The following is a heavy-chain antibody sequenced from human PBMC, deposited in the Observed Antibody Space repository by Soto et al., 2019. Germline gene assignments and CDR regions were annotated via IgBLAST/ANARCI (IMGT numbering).Heavy chain of an antibody. V-gene: IGHV1-2*04. CDR1: GYTFTCYY. J-gene: IGHJ6*02. CDR3: ALIYCSGGSCYSEGVESSYYGMDV. CDR2: INPNSGGT. D-gene: IGHD2-15*01. Sequence: ASVKVSCKASGYTFTCYYMHWVRQAPGQGLEWMGWINPNSGGTNYAQKFQGWVTMTRDTSISTAYMELSRLRSDDTAVYYCALIYCSGGSCYSEGVESSYYGMDVWGQGTTVTVSS.